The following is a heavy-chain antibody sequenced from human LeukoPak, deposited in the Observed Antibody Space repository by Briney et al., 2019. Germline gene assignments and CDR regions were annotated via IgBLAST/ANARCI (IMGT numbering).Heavy chain of an antibody. D-gene: IGHD3-10*01. V-gene: IGHV4-59*01. J-gene: IGHJ4*02. Sequence: SETLSLTCTVAGGSISSYYWSWIRQPPGKELEWIGYIYYSGSTNYNPSLKSRVTISVDTSKNQFSLKLSSVTAADTAVYYCARLGSGGAYWGRGTLVTVSS. CDR3: ARLGSGGAY. CDR2: IYYSGST. CDR1: GGSISSYY.